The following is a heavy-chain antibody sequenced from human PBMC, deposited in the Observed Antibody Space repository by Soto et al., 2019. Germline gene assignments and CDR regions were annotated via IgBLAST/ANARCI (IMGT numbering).Heavy chain of an antibody. CDR3: ARGLLSVVITASDY. D-gene: IGHD3-22*01. CDR1: GYTFTSYV. CDR2: INAGNGNT. Sequence: ASVKVSCKASGYTFTSYVMHWVRQAPGQRLEWMGWINAGNGNTKYSQKCQGRVTITRDTSASTAYMELSSLRSEDTAVYYCARGLLSVVITASDYWGQGTLVTVSS. J-gene: IGHJ4*02. V-gene: IGHV1-3*01.